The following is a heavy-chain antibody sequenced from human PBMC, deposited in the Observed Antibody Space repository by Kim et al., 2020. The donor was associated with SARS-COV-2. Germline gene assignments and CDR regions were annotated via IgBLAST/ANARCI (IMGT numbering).Heavy chain of an antibody. CDR3: AKVQGIASSGYYFQDY. V-gene: IGHV3-30*18. J-gene: IGHJ4*02. Sequence: GGSLRLSCAASGFTFSSYGMHWVRQAPGKGLEWVAVISYDGSNKYYADSVKGRFTISRDNSKNTLYLQMNSLRAEDTAVYYCAKVQGIASSGYYFQDYWGQGTLVTVSS. D-gene: IGHD3-22*01. CDR2: ISYDGSNK. CDR1: GFTFSSYG.